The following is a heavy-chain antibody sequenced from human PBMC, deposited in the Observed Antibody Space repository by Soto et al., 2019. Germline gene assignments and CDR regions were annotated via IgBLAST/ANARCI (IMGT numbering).Heavy chain of an antibody. V-gene: IGHV1-3*01. CDR3: ARDDSGFSGSHYIDYFTY. Sequence: ASVKVSCKASGYTFTSYAMHWVRQAPGQRLEWMGWINAGNGNTKYSQKFQGRVTITRDTSASTVYMQLSSLTSEDTAVYYCARDDSGFSGSHYIDYFTYWGQGALVTVSS. J-gene: IGHJ4*02. D-gene: IGHD1-26*01. CDR2: INAGNGNT. CDR1: GYTFTSYA.